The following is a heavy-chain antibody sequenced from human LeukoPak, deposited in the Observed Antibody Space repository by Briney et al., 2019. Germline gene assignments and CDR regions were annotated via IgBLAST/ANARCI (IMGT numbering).Heavy chain of an antibody. CDR2: INHSGST. Sequence: SETLSLTCAVYGGSFSGYYWSWIRQPPGKGLEWIGEINHSGSTNYNPSLKSRVTISVDTSKNQFSLKLSSVTAADTAVYYCARGLITFRTGYYYDSSGYYDYFDYWGQGTLVTVSS. J-gene: IGHJ4*02. V-gene: IGHV4-34*01. CDR1: GGSFSGYY. D-gene: IGHD3-22*01. CDR3: ARGLITFRTGYYYDSSGYYDYFDY.